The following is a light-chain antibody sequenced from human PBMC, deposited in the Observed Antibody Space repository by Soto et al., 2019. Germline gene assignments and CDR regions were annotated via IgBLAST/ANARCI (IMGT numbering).Light chain of an antibody. Sequence: EIVLTQSPGTLSLSPGERPTLSCRASQSVRNNYLVWYPPKPGQAPRLLIFGASTRATGIPDRFSGSGSGTDFTLTINRLEPEDFGVYYCQQYGSTPLTFGQGTRLEIK. CDR3: QQYGSTPLT. CDR2: GAS. J-gene: IGKJ5*01. CDR1: QSVRNNY. V-gene: IGKV3-20*01.